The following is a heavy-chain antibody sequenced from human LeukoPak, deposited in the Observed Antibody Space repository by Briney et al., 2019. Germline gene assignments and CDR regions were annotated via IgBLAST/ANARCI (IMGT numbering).Heavy chain of an antibody. Sequence: SETLSLTRTVSGDSISSGDYYWSWIRQPPGKGLEWIGYIYYSGSTYYNPSLKSRVTISVDTSQNQFSLKLSSVTAADTAVYYCARGGYDYGGNSEKRYYYYYMDVWGKGTTVTVSS. CDR3: ARGGYDYGGNSEKRYYYYYMDV. V-gene: IGHV4-30-4*08. D-gene: IGHD4-23*01. CDR2: IYYSGST. J-gene: IGHJ6*03. CDR1: GDSISSGDYY.